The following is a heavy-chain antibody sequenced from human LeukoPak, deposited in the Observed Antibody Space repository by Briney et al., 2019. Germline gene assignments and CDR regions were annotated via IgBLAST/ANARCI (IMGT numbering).Heavy chain of an antibody. CDR2: ISADSGTT. CDR1: GFIFKIYT. J-gene: IGHJ4*02. V-gene: IGHV3-23*01. Sequence: PGGSLRLSCAASGFIFKIYTMIWARQAPGKGLEWVSSISADSGTTNYADSAKGRFTVSRDNSKRTLFLQMNSLRAEDTAVYYCTTLMYATGRQGFDSGGQGTRATVSS. D-gene: IGHD2-8*01. CDR3: TTLMYATGRQGFDS.